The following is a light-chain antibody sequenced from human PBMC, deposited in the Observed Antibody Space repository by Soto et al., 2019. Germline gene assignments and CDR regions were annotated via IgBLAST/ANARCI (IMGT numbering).Light chain of an antibody. CDR3: SSYTSSSIDYV. CDR1: SSDVGGYNY. J-gene: IGLJ1*01. Sequence: QSALTQPASVSGSPGQSITISCTGTSSDVGGYNYVSWYQQHPGKAPKLMMYEVSNRPSGVSNRFSGSKSGNTDSLTISGLQAEDEADYYCSSYTSSSIDYVFGTGTKLTVL. CDR2: EVS. V-gene: IGLV2-14*01.